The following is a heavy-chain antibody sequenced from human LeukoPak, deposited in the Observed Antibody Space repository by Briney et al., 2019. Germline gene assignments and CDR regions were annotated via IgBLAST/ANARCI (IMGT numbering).Heavy chain of an antibody. Sequence: GRSLRLSCAASGFTFSSYGMHWVRQAPGKGLEWVAVISYDGSNKYYADSVKGRFTISRDNSKNTLYLQMNSLRAEDTAVYYCAKLAGTTFFDYWGQGTLVTVPS. CDR3: AKLAGTTFFDY. CDR2: ISYDGSNK. J-gene: IGHJ4*02. V-gene: IGHV3-30*18. D-gene: IGHD1-1*01. CDR1: GFTFSSYG.